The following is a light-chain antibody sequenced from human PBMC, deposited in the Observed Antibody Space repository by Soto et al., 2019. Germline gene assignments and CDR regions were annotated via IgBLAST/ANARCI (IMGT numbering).Light chain of an antibody. J-gene: IGLJ1*01. CDR2: DVT. CDR3: CSYAGSYIPFV. CDR1: SSDVGFYNY. Sequence: QSVLTQPRSVSGSPGQSVTISCTGTSSDVGFYNYVSWYQQHPGKAPKLMIYDVTKRPSGVPDRYSASKTDNPASLTISRLQAEDEADSYCCSYAGSYIPFVFGTGTKVTVL. V-gene: IGLV2-11*01.